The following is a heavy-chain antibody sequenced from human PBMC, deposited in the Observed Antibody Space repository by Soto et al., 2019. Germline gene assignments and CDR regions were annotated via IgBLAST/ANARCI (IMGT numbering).Heavy chain of an antibody. V-gene: IGHV4-38-2*01. CDR1: GYSISSGYY. J-gene: IGHJ5*02. CDR3: ASGLGAAGSGWFDH. D-gene: IGHD3-10*01. Sequence: SETLSLTCAVSGYSISSGYYWGWIRQPPGKGLEWIGSIYHSGSTYYNPSLKSRVTISVDTSKNQFSLKLSSVTAADTAVYYCASGLGAAGSGWFDHWGQGTLVT. CDR2: IYHSGST.